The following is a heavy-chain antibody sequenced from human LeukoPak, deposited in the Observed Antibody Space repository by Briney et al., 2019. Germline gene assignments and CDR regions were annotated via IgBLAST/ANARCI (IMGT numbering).Heavy chain of an antibody. Sequence: GGSLRLSCAASGFTFSNYWMIWVRQAPGKGLEWVANIKQDGSAKYYVDSVKGRFTISRDNAKNSLYLQMNSLRAEDTAVYYCARDYQWGFDYWGQGTLVTVSS. D-gene: IGHD1-26*01. V-gene: IGHV3-7*01. CDR1: GFTFSNYW. J-gene: IGHJ4*02. CDR2: IKQDGSAK. CDR3: ARDYQWGFDY.